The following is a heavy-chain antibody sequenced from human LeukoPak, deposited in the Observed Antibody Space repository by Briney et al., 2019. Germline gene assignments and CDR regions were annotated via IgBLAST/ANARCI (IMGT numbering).Heavy chain of an antibody. J-gene: IGHJ4*02. CDR3: AREEGIAAAGALEY. CDR2: LSYSGNT. Sequence: SETLSLTCTVSGDSINSGGYYWGWIRQPPGKGLEWIGTLSYSGNTYYNPSLKSRLTISVDTSKNDFSLRLSSVTAADTAVYYCAREEGIAAAGALEYWGQGILVTVSS. V-gene: IGHV4-39*07. CDR1: GDSINSGGYY. D-gene: IGHD6-13*01.